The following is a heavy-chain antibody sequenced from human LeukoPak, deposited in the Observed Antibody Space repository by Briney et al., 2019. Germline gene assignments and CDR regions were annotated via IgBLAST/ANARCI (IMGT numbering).Heavy chain of an antibody. V-gene: IGHV3-30*04. CDR3: ARESDSSGYLFDY. CDR2: ISYDGSNK. Sequence: GRSLRLSCAASGFTFSSYAMHWVRQAPGKGLEWVAVISYDGSNKYYADSVKGRFTISRDNSKNTLYLQMNSLRAEDTAVYYCARESDSSGYLFDYWGQGTLVTVSS. D-gene: IGHD3-22*01. J-gene: IGHJ4*02. CDR1: GFTFSSYA.